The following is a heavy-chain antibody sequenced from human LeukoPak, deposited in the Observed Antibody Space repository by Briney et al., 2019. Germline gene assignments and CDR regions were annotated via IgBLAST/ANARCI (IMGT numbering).Heavy chain of an antibody. CDR3: ARDLHWAYFDY. Sequence: ASVKVSCKASGYTFTSYAMHWVRQAPGQRLEWMGWINAGNGNTKYSQKFQGGVTITRDTSASTAYMELSSLRSEDTAVYYCARDLHWAYFDYWGQGTLVTVSS. CDR1: GYTFTSYA. J-gene: IGHJ4*02. CDR2: INAGNGNT. V-gene: IGHV1-3*01. D-gene: IGHD7-27*01.